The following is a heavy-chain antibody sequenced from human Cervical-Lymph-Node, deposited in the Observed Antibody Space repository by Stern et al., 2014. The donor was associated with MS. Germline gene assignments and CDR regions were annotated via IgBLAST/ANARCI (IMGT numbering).Heavy chain of an antibody. Sequence: VQLVESGPGLVQPSETLSLTCTVSGGPISNYYWSWIRQPPGKGLEWIGYIYYIGTTKYNPSLKSRVTISVDTSKNQFSLRLSSVSVADTAVYYCARHGDTSFVYWGQGTLVTISS. CDR2: IYYIGTT. V-gene: IGHV4-59*08. CDR1: GGPISNYY. CDR3: ARHGDTSFVY. J-gene: IGHJ4*02. D-gene: IGHD2-21*02.